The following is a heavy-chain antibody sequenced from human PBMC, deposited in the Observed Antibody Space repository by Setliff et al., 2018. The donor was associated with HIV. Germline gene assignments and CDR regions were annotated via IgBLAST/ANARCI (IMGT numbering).Heavy chain of an antibody. Sequence: GASVKVSCKASGYTFTSYPMRWVRQAPGQGLEWMGVINTSGGSAGYAEKFRGRVTMTRDASTNTVYMDLRNLRSEDTAVYYCARNQGDASGWYAGDYWGHGTLVTSPQ. V-gene: IGHV1-46*01. J-gene: IGHJ4*01. CDR3: ARNQGDASGWYAGDY. D-gene: IGHD6-19*01. CDR1: GYTFTSYP. CDR2: INTSGGSA.